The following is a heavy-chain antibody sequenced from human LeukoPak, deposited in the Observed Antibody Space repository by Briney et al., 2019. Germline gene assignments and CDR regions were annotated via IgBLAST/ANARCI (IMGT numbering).Heavy chain of an antibody. CDR3: ARERGPNWNYEAFDI. V-gene: IGHV1-69*05. CDR1: GGTFQSYA. J-gene: IGHJ3*02. D-gene: IGHD1-7*01. Sequence: SVKVSCQSSGGTFQSYAMSWVRQAPGQGLEWMGGIIAIFGTTHYAQKFQGRVTITTDEAMSTAYMELSSLRSEDTAVYYCARERGPNWNYEAFDIWGQGTMVTASS. CDR2: IIAIFGTT.